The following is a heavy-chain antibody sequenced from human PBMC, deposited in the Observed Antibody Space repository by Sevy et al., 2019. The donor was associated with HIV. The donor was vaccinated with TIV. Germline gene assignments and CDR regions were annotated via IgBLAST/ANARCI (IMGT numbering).Heavy chain of an antibody. D-gene: IGHD6-13*01. Sequence: ASVKVSCKASGYTFTGYYMHWVRQAPGQGLEWMGWINPNSGGTNYAQKFQGRVTMTRDTSISTAYMELSRLRSDDTAVYYCARELMYSHCFDYWGQGTLVTVSS. J-gene: IGHJ4*02. CDR3: ARELMYSHCFDY. V-gene: IGHV1-2*02. CDR2: INPNSGGT. CDR1: GYTFTGYY.